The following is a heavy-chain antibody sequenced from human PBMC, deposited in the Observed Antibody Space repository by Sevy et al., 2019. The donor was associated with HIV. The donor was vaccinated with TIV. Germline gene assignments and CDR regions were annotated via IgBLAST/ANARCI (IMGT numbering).Heavy chain of an antibody. J-gene: IGHJ4*02. D-gene: IGHD1-1*01. CDR3: ARDVEGALKYFDS. V-gene: IGHV1-3*01. CDR1: GYTFIFYA. CDR2: INAGNGNT. Sequence: ASVKVSCKASGYTFIFYAVHWVRQAPGQRLEWMGWINAGNGNTKYSQNLQGILTITRDTSASTTYMELTSLRSEDTAVYYCARDVEGALKYFDSWGQGTLVTVSS.